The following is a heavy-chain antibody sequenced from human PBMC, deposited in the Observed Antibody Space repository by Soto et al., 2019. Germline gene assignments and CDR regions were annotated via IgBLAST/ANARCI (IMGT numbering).Heavy chain of an antibody. V-gene: IGHV1-69*01. CDR1: GGTFSSYA. Sequence: QVQLVQSGAEVKKPGSSVKVSCKASGGTFSSYAISWVRQARGQGLEWMGGIIPIPGTANYAQKFQGRVTISADESTSTPYMELSSLRSEDTAVYYCARSQGSSTSLEIYYYYYYGMDVWGHGTTVTVFS. CDR3: ARSQGSSTSLEIYYYYYYGMDV. D-gene: IGHD2-2*01. J-gene: IGHJ6*02. CDR2: IIPIPGTA.